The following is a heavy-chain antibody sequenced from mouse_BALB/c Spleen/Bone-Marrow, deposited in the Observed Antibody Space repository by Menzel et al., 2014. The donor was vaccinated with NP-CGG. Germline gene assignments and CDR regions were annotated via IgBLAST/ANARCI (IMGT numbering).Heavy chain of an antibody. J-gene: IGHJ3*01. CDR2: INPSTGYT. D-gene: IGHD2-1*01. Sequence: VKLVESGAELAKPGASVKMSCKASGYTFTRYWMHWVKQRPGQGLEWIGYINPSTGYTESNQKFKDKATLTADKSSSTAYMQLSSLTSEDSAVYYCVCGNYYLAYWGQGTLVTVSA. CDR1: GYTFTRYW. V-gene: IGHV1-7*01. CDR3: VCGNYYLAY.